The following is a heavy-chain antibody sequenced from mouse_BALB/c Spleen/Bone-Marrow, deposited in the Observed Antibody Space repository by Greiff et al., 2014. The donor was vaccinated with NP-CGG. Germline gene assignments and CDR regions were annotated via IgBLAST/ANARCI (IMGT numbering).Heavy chain of an antibody. CDR2: IRSKSNNYAT. J-gene: IGHJ4*01. CDR3: VRYYGSSYYYAMDY. CDR1: GFTFNTYA. Sequence: DVMLVESGGGLVQPKGSLKLSCAASGFTFNTYAMNWVRQAPGKGLEWVARIRSKSNNYATYYADSMKDRFTISRDDSQSMLYLQMNNLKTEDTAMYYCVRYYGSSYYYAMDYWGQGTSVTVSS. D-gene: IGHD1-1*01. V-gene: IGHV10-1*02.